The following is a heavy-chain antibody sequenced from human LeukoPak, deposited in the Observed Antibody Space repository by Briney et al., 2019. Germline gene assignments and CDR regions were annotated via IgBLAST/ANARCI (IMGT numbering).Heavy chain of an antibody. D-gene: IGHD2-2*01. J-gene: IGHJ6*03. CDR3: ARERIGYCSRTSCYLERYYYYMDV. Sequence: GGSLRLSCAASGFTFSSYSMNWVRQAPGKGLEWVSYISSSGSTIYYADSVKGRFTISRDNAKNSLYLQMNSLRAEDTAVYYCARERIGYCSRTSCYLERYYYYMDVWGKGTTVTVSS. CDR1: GFTFSSYS. CDR2: ISSSGSTI. V-gene: IGHV3-48*04.